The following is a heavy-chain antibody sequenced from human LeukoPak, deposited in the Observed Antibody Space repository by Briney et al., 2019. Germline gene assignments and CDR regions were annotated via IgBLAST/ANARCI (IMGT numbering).Heavy chain of an antibody. CDR1: GFIFSTFA. CDR2: FSGSDGTT. D-gene: IGHD1-1*01. J-gene: IGHJ4*02. V-gene: IGHV3-23*01. Sequence: PGGSLRLSCAASGFIFSTFALSWVRQAPGKGLEWVSGFSGSDGTTQYADSAKGRFTISRDNSKNTLYLQMNSLRAEDTAVYFCARSALAALGTGSFDYWGQGTLVTVSS. CDR3: ARSALAALGTGSFDY.